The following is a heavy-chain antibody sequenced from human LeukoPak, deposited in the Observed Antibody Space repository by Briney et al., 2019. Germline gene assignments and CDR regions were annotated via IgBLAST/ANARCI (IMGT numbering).Heavy chain of an antibody. J-gene: IGHJ4*02. CDR3: SVNMGSGYRFDY. Sequence: GGSLRLSCAASRFTFSSYAMTWVRQAPGKGLEWVSDISISGGSTYYADSLKGRFTISRDISKNTLYLQMNSLRAEDTAVYYCSVNMGSGYRFDYWGQGTLVTVSS. D-gene: IGHD3-22*01. CDR1: RFTFSSYA. CDR2: ISISGGST. V-gene: IGHV3-23*01.